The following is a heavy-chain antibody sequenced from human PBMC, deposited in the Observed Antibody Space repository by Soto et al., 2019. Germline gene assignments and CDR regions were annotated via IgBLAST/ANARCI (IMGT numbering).Heavy chain of an antibody. CDR3: ARGDYYDSSGPFSDAFDI. D-gene: IGHD3-22*01. Sequence: GGSLRLSCAASGFTFSNYWMSWVRQAPGKGLEWVANIKQDGSQKWYVDSVKGRFTVSRDNAKNSLDLQMNSLRAEDTAVYYCARGDYYDSSGPFSDAFDIWGQGTMVTVSS. CDR1: GFTFSNYW. CDR2: IKQDGSQK. V-gene: IGHV3-7*04. J-gene: IGHJ3*02.